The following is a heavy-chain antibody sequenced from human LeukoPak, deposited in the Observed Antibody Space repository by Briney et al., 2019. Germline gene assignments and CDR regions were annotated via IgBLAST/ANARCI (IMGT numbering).Heavy chain of an antibody. V-gene: IGHV4-38-2*02. CDR3: ARLQVAVAGKSVYFDY. J-gene: IGHJ4*02. D-gene: IGHD6-19*01. CDR2: IYHSGST. Sequence: SETLSLTCTVSGYSISSGYYWGWIRQPPGKGLEWIGSIYHSGSTYYNPSLKSRVTISVDTSKNQFSLKLSSVTAADTAVYYCARLQVAVAGKSVYFDYWGQGTLVTVSS. CDR1: GYSISSGYY.